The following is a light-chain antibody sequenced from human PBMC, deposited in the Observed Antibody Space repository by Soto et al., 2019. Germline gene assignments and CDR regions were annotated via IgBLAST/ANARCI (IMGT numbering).Light chain of an antibody. V-gene: IGKV1-5*03. J-gene: IGKJ1*01. CDR3: QQYNSYSRT. CDR1: QSISSW. Sequence: DIQMTQPPSTLPASVGDRVTITCRASQSISSWLAWYQQKPGKAPKLLIYKASSLESGVPSRFSGSGSGTEFTLTISRLQPDDFATYYCQQYNSYSRTFGQGTKV. CDR2: KAS.